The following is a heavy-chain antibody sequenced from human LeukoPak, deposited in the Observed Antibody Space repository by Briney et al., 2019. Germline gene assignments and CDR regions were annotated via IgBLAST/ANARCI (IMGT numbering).Heavy chain of an antibody. V-gene: IGHV4-34*01. D-gene: IGHD6-19*01. CDR2: INHSGST. Sequence: PAETLSLTCAVYGGSFSGYYWIWIRQPPGKGLEWIGEINHSGSTNYNPSLKSRVTISVDTSKNQFSLRLSSVTAADTAVYYCARVGNGCLDCWGQGTLVTVSS. J-gene: IGHJ4*02. CDR1: GGSFSGYY. CDR3: ARVGNGCLDC.